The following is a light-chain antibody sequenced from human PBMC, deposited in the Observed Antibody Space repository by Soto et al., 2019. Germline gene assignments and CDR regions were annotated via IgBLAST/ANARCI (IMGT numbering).Light chain of an antibody. Sequence: QSALTQPASVSGSPGQSITISCTGTSSDVGGYNYVSWYQQHPGKAPKLMIYDVSNRPSGVSNRFSGSKSGNTASLTISGLQAEDEADYYCSSYTSSSTPWRVFGTGTKLTVL. CDR2: DVS. CDR1: SSDVGGYNY. V-gene: IGLV2-14*01. CDR3: SSYTSSSTPWRV. J-gene: IGLJ1*01.